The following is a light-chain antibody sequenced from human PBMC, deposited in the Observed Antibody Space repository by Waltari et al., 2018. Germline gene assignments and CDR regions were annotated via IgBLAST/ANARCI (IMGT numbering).Light chain of an antibody. Sequence: EIVLTQSPGTLSLSPGERATLSCRASQSVRGSLAWYQQKAGQAPRLPIYGASSRATGIPDRFSGSGSGTDFSLTISRLEPEDFAVYYCQHYVRLPATFGQGTKVEIK. CDR3: QHYVRLPAT. V-gene: IGKV3-20*01. CDR2: GAS. J-gene: IGKJ1*01. CDR1: QSVRGS.